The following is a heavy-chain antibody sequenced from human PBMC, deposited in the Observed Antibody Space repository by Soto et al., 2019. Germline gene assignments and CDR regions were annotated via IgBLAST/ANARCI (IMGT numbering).Heavy chain of an antibody. D-gene: IGHD2-15*01. CDR2: IIPIFGSA. J-gene: IGHJ6*01. V-gene: IGHV1-69*01. Sequence: QVQLVQSGAELKKPGSSVKVSCKASGGTFSSHAISWVRQAPGQGLEWMGGIIPIFGSAIYAQNFQGRVAITADHSTSTAYMELSRLRSEDTAIYFCARDSHPPAYSGDIMRWDVWGQGTTVTVSS. CDR3: ARDSHPPAYSGDIMRWDV. CDR1: GGTFSSHA.